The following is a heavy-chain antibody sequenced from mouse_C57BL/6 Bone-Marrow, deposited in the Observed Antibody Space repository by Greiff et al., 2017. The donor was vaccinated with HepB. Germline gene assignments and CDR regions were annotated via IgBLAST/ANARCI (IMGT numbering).Heavy chain of an antibody. CDR3: ARTLYDGYLYYYAMDY. J-gene: IGHJ4*01. V-gene: IGHV1-19*01. CDR2: INPYNGGT. Sequence: VQLQQSGPVLVKPGASVKMSCKASGYTFTDYYMNWVKQSHGKSLEWIGVINPYNGGTSYNQKFKGKATLTVDKSSSTAYMELNSLTSEDSAVYYCARTLYDGYLYYYAMDYWGQGTSVTVSS. D-gene: IGHD2-3*01. CDR1: GYTFTDYY.